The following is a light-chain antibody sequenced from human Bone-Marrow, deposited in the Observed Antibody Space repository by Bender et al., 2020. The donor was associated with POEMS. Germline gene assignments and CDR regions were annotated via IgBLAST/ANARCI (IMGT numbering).Light chain of an antibody. CDR3: YSTDSSGNHRV. J-gene: IGLJ3*02. CDR2: EDN. Sequence: SYELTQPPSVSVSPGQTARITCSGDALPKKYAYWYRQKSGQAPVLVIYEDNKRPSGIPERVSGSSSGTVATLTISGAQVEDEADYYCYSTDSSGNHRVFGGGTKLTVL. CDR1: ALPKKY. V-gene: IGLV3-10*01.